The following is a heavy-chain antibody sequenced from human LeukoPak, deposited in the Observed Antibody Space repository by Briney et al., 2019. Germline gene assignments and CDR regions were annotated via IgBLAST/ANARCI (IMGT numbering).Heavy chain of an antibody. J-gene: IGHJ4*02. V-gene: IGHV4-4*02. Sequence: PSGTLSLTCVVSGGSISNTYWWTWVRQPPGKGLEWIGEIYHSGSTNYNPSLKSRLTISVDKSKNQFSLKLSSVTAADTAVYYCARDPLYGDYFDYWGQGTLVTVSS. CDR1: GGSISNTYW. D-gene: IGHD4-17*01. CDR3: ARDPLYGDYFDY. CDR2: IYHSGST.